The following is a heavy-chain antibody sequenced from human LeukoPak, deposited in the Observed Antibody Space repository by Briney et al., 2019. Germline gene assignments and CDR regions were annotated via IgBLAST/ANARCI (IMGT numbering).Heavy chain of an antibody. CDR1: DGSISSGGYS. V-gene: IGHV4-31*03. CDR2: IYYSWST. D-gene: IGHD1-1*01. CDR3: ARDNNEIGAFDM. J-gene: IGHJ3*02. Sequence: PSETLSLTCTVSDGSISSGGYSWSWIRQHPGKGLEWIGYIYYSWSTYYNPSLKSRVTISVDTSKNQFSLKLSSVTAADRAVYYCARDNNEIGAFDMWGQGTMVSVSS.